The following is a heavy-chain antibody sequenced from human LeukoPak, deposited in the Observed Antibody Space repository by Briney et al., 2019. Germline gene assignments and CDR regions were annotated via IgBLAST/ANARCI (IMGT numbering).Heavy chain of an antibody. V-gene: IGHV4-39*01. Sequence: SETLSLTCTVSGGSISSSSYYWGWIRQPPGKGLEWIGSIYYSGSTYYNLSLKSRVTISVDTSKNQFSLKLSSVTAADTAVYYCANGYSYGYDYWGQGTLVTVSS. CDR3: ANGYSYGYDY. D-gene: IGHD5-18*01. CDR2: IYYSGST. J-gene: IGHJ4*02. CDR1: GGSISSSSYY.